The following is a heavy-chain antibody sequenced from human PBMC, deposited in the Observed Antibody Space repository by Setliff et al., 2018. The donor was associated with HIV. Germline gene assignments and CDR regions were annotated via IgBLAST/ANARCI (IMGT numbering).Heavy chain of an antibody. Sequence: GASVKVSCKASGYTFNNYYMHWVRQAPGQGLEWMGIINPSDNRTYYAQKFQGRVTMTRDTSTSSVYMELRSLRSEDTAVYYCVRTIYEWGAFDVWGQGTMVTVSS. CDR1: GYTFNNYY. V-gene: IGHV1-46*02. D-gene: IGHD2-8*01. CDR2: INPSDNRT. CDR3: VRTIYEWGAFDV. J-gene: IGHJ3*01.